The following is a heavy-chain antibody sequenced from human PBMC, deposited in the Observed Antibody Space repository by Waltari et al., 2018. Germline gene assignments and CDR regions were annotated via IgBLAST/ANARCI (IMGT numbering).Heavy chain of an antibody. CDR3: ARHVYTTLDY. D-gene: IGHD3-16*01. CDR1: GYSISSGYY. CDR2: IYHSGST. J-gene: IGHJ4*02. V-gene: IGHV4-38-2*01. Sequence: QVQLQESGPGLVKPSETLSLTCAVSGYSISSGYYWGWNRQPPGKGLEWIGNIYHSGSTYYNPSLKSRVTISVDTSKNQFSLKLSSVTAADTAVYYCARHVYTTLDYWGQGTLVTVSS.